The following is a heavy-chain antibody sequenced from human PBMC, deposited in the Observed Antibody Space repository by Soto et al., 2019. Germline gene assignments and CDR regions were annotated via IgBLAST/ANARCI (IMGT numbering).Heavy chain of an antibody. CDR2: ISATGGGT. V-gene: IGHV3-23*01. CDR1: VFKFSNYA. Sequence: PVGSLRLSCASSVFKFSNYAMSCVRHSPGKWLEWVSLISATGGGTYYADSVKGRFTISRDNSHNTLYLQVHSLTAEDAAVYYCAKDRRAGGNCAFDFEFWGQGAQVIVSS. CDR3: AKDRRAGGNCAFDFEF. D-gene: IGHD3-16*01. J-gene: IGHJ4*02.